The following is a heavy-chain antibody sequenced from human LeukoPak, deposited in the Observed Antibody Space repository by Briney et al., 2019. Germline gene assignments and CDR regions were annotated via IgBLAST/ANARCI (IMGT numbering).Heavy chain of an antibody. V-gene: IGHV3-66*01. CDR3: AREGSGYDY. D-gene: IGHD2-15*01. J-gene: IGHJ4*02. CDR2: LYSGGST. CDR1: GFSVRHNY. Sequence: GGSLTLSCVGSGFSVRHNYMSWVRQPLGKGLEWISVLYSGGSTYYADSVKGRFTISRENSNNTLYLQMNSLRVEDTAVYYCAREGSGYDYWGQGTLVTVSS.